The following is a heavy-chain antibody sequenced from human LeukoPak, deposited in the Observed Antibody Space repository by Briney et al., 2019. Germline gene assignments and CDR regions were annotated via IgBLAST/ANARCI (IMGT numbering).Heavy chain of an antibody. D-gene: IGHD4-17*01. CDR2: ISSSGSTI. CDR3: ASFYGDFDY. Sequence: GGSLRLSCAASGFTFSSYEMNWVRQAPGKGLEWVSYISSSGSTIYYADSVKGRFTISRDNAKDSLYLQMNSLRAEDTAVYYCASFYGDFDYWGQGTLVTVSS. CDR1: GFTFSSYE. J-gene: IGHJ4*02. V-gene: IGHV3-48*03.